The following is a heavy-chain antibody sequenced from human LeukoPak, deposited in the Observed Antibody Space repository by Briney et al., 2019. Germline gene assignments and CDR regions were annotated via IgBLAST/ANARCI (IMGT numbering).Heavy chain of an antibody. V-gene: IGHV3-23*01. J-gene: IGHJ3*02. Sequence: GGSLRLSCAASGFTFSSYAMSWVRQAPGKGLEWVSAISGSGGSTYYADSVKGRFTISRDNSKNTLYLQMNSLRAEDTAVYYCARVGTGTDDAFDIWGQGTMVTVSS. CDR1: GFTFSSYA. CDR3: ARVGTGTDDAFDI. D-gene: IGHD1-1*01. CDR2: ISGSGGST.